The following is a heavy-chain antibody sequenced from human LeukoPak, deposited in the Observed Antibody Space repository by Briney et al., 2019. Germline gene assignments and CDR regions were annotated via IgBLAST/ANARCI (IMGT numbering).Heavy chain of an antibody. CDR2: IKQDGSEK. D-gene: IGHD2-2*02. CDR1: GFTFSSYW. CDR3: ARSILPAAIPLYYYYYGMDV. J-gene: IGHJ6*02. V-gene: IGHV3-7*01. Sequence: GGSLRLSCAASGFTFSSYWMSWVRQAPGKGLEWVANIKQDGSEKCYVDSVKGRFTISRDNAKNSLYLQMNSLRAEDTAVYYCARSILPAAIPLYYYYYGMDVWGQGTTVTVSS.